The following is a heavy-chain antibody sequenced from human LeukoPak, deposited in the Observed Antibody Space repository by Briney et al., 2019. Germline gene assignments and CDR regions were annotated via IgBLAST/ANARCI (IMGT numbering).Heavy chain of an antibody. J-gene: IGHJ4*02. CDR1: GGSISSSSYY. V-gene: IGHV4-39*01. CDR2: IYYSGST. D-gene: IGHD2-15*01. Sequence: SETLSLTCTVSGGSISSSSYYWGWIRQPPGKGLEWIGSIYYSGSTYYNPSLKSRVTISVDTSKNQFSLKLSSVTAADTAVYYCVRHARSIVVVVAASSPFDYWGQGTLVTVSS. CDR3: VRHARSIVVVVAASSPFDY.